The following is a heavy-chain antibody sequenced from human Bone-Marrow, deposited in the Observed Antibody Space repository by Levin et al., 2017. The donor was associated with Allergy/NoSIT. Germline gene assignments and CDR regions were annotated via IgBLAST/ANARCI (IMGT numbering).Heavy chain of an antibody. CDR3: ATDCITMIRAPIWCH. V-gene: IGHV1-69*13. CDR2: ITPMFGTA. D-gene: IGHD3-10*01. Sequence: SVKVSCKVSGGTFRTYEMTWVRQAPGQGPEWMGGITPMFGTANYAQKFQGRVTISADESTSTVYMELTSLRSEDTATYFCATDCITMIRAPIWCHWGQGTLVAVSS. CDR1: GGTFRTYE. J-gene: IGHJ4*02.